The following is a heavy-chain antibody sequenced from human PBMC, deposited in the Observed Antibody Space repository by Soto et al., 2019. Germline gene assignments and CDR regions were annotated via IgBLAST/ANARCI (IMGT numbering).Heavy chain of an antibody. Sequence: GGSLRLSCAASGFTFSNYGMHWVRQAPGKGLEWVAVIWYDGSNKYYADSVKGRFTISRDNSKNTLYLQMNSLRAEDTAVYYCARDLRGQPQMEWLFDYWGQGTLVTVSS. CDR1: GFTFSNYG. V-gene: IGHV3-30*19. J-gene: IGHJ4*02. CDR3: ARDLRGQPQMEWLFDY. CDR2: IWYDGSNK. D-gene: IGHD3-3*01.